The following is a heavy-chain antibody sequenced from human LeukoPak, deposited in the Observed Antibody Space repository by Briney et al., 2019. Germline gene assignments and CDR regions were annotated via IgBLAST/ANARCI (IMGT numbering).Heavy chain of an antibody. Sequence: SETLSLTCTVSGYSISSGYYWGWIRQPPGKGLEWIGSIYHSGSTYYNPSLKSRVTISVDTSKNQFSLKLSSVTAADTAVYYCARSSGGDTTLDYWGQGTLVTVSS. CDR2: IYHSGST. V-gene: IGHV4-38-2*02. CDR1: GYSISSGYY. CDR3: ARSSGGDTTLDY. D-gene: IGHD4-17*01. J-gene: IGHJ4*02.